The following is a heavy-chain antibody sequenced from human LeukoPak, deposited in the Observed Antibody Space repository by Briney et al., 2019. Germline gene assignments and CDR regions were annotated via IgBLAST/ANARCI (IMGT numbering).Heavy chain of an antibody. Sequence: SETLSLTCTVSGGSISSYYWSWIRQPPGKGLEWIGYIYYSGSTNYNPSLKSLVTISVDTSKNQFSLKLSSVTAADTAVYYCARRNELAVGAFDIWGQGTMVTVSS. CDR3: ARRNELAVGAFDI. J-gene: IGHJ3*02. CDR2: IYYSGST. CDR1: GGSISSYY. D-gene: IGHD6-13*01. V-gene: IGHV4-59*08.